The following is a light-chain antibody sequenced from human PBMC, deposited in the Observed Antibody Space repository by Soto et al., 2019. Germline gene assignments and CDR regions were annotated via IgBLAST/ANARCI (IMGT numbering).Light chain of an antibody. CDR2: AAS. CDR1: QGISSY. Sequence: AIRMTQSPSSLSASTGARVTITCRASQGISSYLAWYQQKPGKAPKLLIYAASTLQSGVPSRFSGSGSGTDFTVTISCLQSEDFATYYCQQYYSYPWTCGQGTKVEIK. V-gene: IGKV1-8*01. J-gene: IGKJ1*01. CDR3: QQYYSYPWT.